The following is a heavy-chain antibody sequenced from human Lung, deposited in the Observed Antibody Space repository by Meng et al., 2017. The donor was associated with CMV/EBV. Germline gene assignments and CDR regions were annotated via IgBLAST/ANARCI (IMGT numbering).Heavy chain of an antibody. CDR3: ARGRFAFDF. CDR1: RFTFGTYW. V-gene: IGHV3-7*01. J-gene: IGHJ4*02. Sequence: GESLKISCAASRFTFGTYWMTWVRQAPGKGLEWVATIKEDGSEKYYVDSVKGRFAISRDNAQNSLYLQMDSLRAEDTAVYYCARGRFAFDFWGQGTLVIVSS. CDR2: IKEDGSEK. D-gene: IGHD3-16*01.